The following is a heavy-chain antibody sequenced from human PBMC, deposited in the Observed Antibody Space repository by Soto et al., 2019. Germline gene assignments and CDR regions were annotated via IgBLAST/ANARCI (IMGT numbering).Heavy chain of an antibody. CDR2: TYYSGST. CDR1: GLSISSGCYY. Sequence: SLSRSRPVSGLSISSGCYYWSWIRQHPGKGLEWIGYTYYSGSTYYNPSLKSRVTMSVDTSKNQFSLKLSSVTAADTAVYYCARVRSVMDVWGQGTTVTVSS. CDR3: ARVRSVMDV. D-gene: IGHD3-10*01. J-gene: IGHJ6*01. V-gene: IGHV4-31*03.